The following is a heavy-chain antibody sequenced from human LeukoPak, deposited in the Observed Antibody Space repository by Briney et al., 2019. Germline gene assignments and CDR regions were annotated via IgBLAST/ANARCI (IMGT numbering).Heavy chain of an antibody. J-gene: IGHJ4*02. V-gene: IGHV3-48*01. CDR2: ISSSSSTI. CDR3: AKSRADCGGDCYLDC. CDR1: GFTFSSYS. Sequence: GGSLRLSCAASGFTFSSYSMNWVRQAPGKGLEWVSYISSSSSTIYYADSVKGRFTISRDNAKNSLFLQMNSLRAEDTAVYYCAKSRADCGGDCYLDCWGQGTLVTVSS. D-gene: IGHD2-21*01.